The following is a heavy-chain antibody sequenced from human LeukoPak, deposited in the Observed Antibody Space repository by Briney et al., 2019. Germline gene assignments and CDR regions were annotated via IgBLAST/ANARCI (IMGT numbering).Heavy chain of an antibody. D-gene: IGHD3-10*01. CDR1: GFTFTTYA. Sequence: PGRSRRPSCTAPGFTFTTYAIHWVRQAPGKGLGWGALVWHVGSNRYYADSVKGRFTISRDNSKNTVYLQMNGLRAEDTAVYYCARAVFGSGSYPDYWGQGTLVTVSS. CDR3: ARAVFGSGSYPDY. V-gene: IGHV3-33*01. J-gene: IGHJ4*02. CDR2: VWHVGSNR.